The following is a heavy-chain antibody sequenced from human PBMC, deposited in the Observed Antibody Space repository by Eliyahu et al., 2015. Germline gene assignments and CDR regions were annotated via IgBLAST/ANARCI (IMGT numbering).Heavy chain of an antibody. CDR2: IYHSGST. CDR3: VTYCSSSSCPSYYYYGLDV. D-gene: IGHD2-2*01. Sequence: QESGPGLVKPSGTLSLTCAVSGGSVSSTNWWSWVRQPPGKGLEWIGEIYHSGSTNYNPSLKSRVTISLDKSKNQFSLKLNSVTAADTAVYYCVTYCSSSSCPSYYYYGLDVWGQGTAVTVSS. J-gene: IGHJ6*02. CDR1: GGSVSSTNW. V-gene: IGHV4-4*02.